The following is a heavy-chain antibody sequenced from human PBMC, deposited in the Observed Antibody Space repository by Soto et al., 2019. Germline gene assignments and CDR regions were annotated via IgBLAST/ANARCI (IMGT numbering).Heavy chain of an antibody. D-gene: IGHD3-10*01. Sequence: QVPLQESGPGLVKPSETLSLSCTVSGGSISSYYWSWFRQSPGKRMEWIGYVHHSWGSSYNPSLQSRVAISLDTAKSQFSLKVPSVTATATAVYYCARQGFGPLHGLVDVWGQGTTVTVSS. CDR2: VHHSWGS. V-gene: IGHV4-59*08. CDR1: GGSISSYY. J-gene: IGHJ6*02. CDR3: ARQGFGPLHGLVDV.